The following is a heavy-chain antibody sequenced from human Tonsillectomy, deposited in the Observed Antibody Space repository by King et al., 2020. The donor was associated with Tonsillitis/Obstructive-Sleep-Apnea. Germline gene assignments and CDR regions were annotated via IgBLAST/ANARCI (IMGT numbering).Heavy chain of an antibody. J-gene: IGHJ3*02. CDR2: ISSSGSTI. CDR3: ARVALYCSSTSCYAFDI. D-gene: IGHD2-2*01. CDR1: GFTFSSYE. Sequence: VQLVESGGGLVQPGGSLRLSCAASGFTFSSYEMNWVRQAPGKGLEWVSYISSSGSTIYYADSVKGRFTISRDNAKNSLYLQMNSLRADDTAVYYCARVALYCSSTSCYAFDIWGQGTMVTVSS. V-gene: IGHV3-48*03.